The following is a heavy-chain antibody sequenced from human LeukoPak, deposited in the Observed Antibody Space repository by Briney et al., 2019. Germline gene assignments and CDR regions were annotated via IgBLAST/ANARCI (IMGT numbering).Heavy chain of an antibody. D-gene: IGHD3-22*01. CDR3: AKGPYDSSFFDY. CDR2: ISGSGAGT. Sequence: PGGSLRLTCAASGFTFSSYAMSWVRQAPGKGLEWVSTISGSGAGTYYADSVKGRFTISRDNSNNTLYLQMNGLRAEDTAVYYCAKGPYDSSFFDYWGQGTLVTVSS. CDR1: GFTFSSYA. J-gene: IGHJ4*02. V-gene: IGHV3-23*01.